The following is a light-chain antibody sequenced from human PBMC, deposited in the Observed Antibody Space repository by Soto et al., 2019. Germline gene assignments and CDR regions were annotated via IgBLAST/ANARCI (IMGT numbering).Light chain of an antibody. CDR3: LVIYTGGGEV. Sequence: QAVVTQEPSLTVSPGGTVTLTCGSSTGAVTSGHYPHWFQQKPGQAPRTLIYDTSINHSWTPARFSGSLLGGKAALTLSGAQPEEEADYYCLVIYTGGGEVFGTGTKLTVL. V-gene: IGLV7-46*01. CDR1: TGAVTSGHY. J-gene: IGLJ1*01. CDR2: DTS.